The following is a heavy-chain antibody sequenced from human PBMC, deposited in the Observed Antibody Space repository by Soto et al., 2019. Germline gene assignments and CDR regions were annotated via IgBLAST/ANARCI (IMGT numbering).Heavy chain of an antibody. V-gene: IGHV3-30-3*01. CDR3: AKGSPAAPYPRWFDP. Sequence: GGPLRLSCAASGFTFSSYAMHWVRQAPGKGLEWVAVISYDGSNKYYADSVKGRFTISRDNSKNTLYLQMNSLRAEDTAVYYCAKGSPAAPYPRWFDPWGQGTLVTVSS. D-gene: IGHD2-2*01. J-gene: IGHJ5*02. CDR2: ISYDGSNK. CDR1: GFTFSSYA.